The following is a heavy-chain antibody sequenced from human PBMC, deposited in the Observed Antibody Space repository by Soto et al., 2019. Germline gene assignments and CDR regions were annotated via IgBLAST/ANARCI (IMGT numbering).Heavy chain of an antibody. Sequence: EVQLLESGGGLVQPGGSLTLSCAASGFTFSMCAMTWVRQAPGKGLEWVSITRGSGDITHYADSVKVRFTISRDNSKNALYFQGDRLRAEFTASYYCAEGGVLVRIDSWGQGTLLTVSS. D-gene: IGHD3-10*02. J-gene: IGHJ4*02. V-gene: IGHV3-23*01. CDR3: AEGGVLVRIDS. CDR1: GFTFSMCA. CDR2: TRGSGDIT.